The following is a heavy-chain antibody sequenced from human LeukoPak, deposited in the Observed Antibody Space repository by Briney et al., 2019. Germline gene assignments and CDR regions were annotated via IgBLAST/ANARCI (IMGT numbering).Heavy chain of an antibody. D-gene: IGHD2-21*01. CDR3: ARGFLWS. Sequence: PGGSLRLSCAASGFTFSNSWMIWVRQAPGKGLEWVANINQDGSEKYYMDSVKGRFTISRDNVKSSLYLQMNGLKAEDTAMYYCARGFLWSWGQGTLVTVSS. J-gene: IGHJ4*02. CDR2: INQDGSEK. CDR1: GFTFSNSW. V-gene: IGHV3-7*01.